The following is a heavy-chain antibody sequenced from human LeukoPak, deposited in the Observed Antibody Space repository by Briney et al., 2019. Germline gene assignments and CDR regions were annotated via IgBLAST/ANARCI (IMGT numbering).Heavy chain of an antibody. Sequence: SETLSLTCTVPGGSFSSYYWSWIRQPAGKGLEWIGRIYTSGSTIYNPSLKSRVTISVDTSKNHLSLRLRSVTASDTTVYSSARRIGPRIIDVWGQGTPVTVS. D-gene: IGHD1-26*01. V-gene: IGHV4-4*07. CDR3: ARRIGPRIIDV. CDR1: GGSFSSYY. J-gene: IGHJ6*02. CDR2: IYTSGST.